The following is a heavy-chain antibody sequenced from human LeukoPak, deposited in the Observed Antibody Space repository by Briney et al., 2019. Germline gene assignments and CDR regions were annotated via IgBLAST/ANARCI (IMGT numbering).Heavy chain of an antibody. Sequence: GGSLRLSCAASGFTFSNYWMTWVRQAPGKGLEWVAVINQDATKEYYMDSMKARFTISRDNAKNSVSLQMNSLRAEDTAVYYCVRDGGVSGYDLLDYWGQGTLVTVSS. CDR3: VRDGGVSGYDLLDY. J-gene: IGHJ4*02. CDR1: GFTFSNYW. D-gene: IGHD5-12*01. V-gene: IGHV3-7*01. CDR2: INQDATKE.